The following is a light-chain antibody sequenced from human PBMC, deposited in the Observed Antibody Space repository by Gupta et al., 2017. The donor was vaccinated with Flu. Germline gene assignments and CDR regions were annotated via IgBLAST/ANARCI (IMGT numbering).Light chain of an antibody. CDR1: QGISSY. V-gene: IGKV1-9*01. J-gene: IGKJ4*01. CDR2: AAS. CDR3: QQLNRYPQLT. Sequence: DVQLTQSPSFLSASVGDRVTITCRASQGISSYLAWYQQKSGRAPKLLIYAASTLQSGVPSRFSGSGSGTEFTLTISSLQSEDFATYDCQQLNRYPQLTFGGGTKVEIK.